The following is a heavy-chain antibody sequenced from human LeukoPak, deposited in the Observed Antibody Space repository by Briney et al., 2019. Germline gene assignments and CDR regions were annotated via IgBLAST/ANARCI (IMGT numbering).Heavy chain of an antibody. Sequence: PSETLSLTCTVSGGSISSYYWTWIRQPAGKGLEWIGRIYTSGSTNYNPSLKSRVTMSVDTSNNQFSLHLSSVTAADTAVYYCARQMIAAGKNYYGMDVWGQGTTVTVSS. CDR1: GGSISSYY. CDR2: IYTSGST. J-gene: IGHJ6*02. V-gene: IGHV4-4*07. CDR3: ARQMIAAGKNYYGMDV. D-gene: IGHD6-13*01.